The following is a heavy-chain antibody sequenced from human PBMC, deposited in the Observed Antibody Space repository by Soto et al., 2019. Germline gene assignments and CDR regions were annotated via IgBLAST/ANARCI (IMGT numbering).Heavy chain of an antibody. Sequence: GGSLRLSCAASGFTFSSYAMHWVRQAPGKGLEWVAVISYDGSNKYYADSVKGRFTISRDNSKNTLYLQMNSLRAEDTAVYYCARETGATHEYYFDYWGQGTLVTVSS. CDR3: ARETGATHEYYFDY. D-gene: IGHD1-26*01. V-gene: IGHV3-30-3*01. J-gene: IGHJ4*02. CDR1: GFTFSSYA. CDR2: ISYDGSNK.